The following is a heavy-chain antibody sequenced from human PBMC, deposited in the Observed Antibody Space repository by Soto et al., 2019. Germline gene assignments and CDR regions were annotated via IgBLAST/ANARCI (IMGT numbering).Heavy chain of an antibody. Sequence: GGSLRLSCAASGFTVSSNYMSWVRQAPGKGLEWVSVIYSGGSTYYADSVKGRFTISRDNSKNTLYLQMNSLRAEDTAVYYCASPDPIVGATDAFDIWGQGTMVTVSS. V-gene: IGHV3-53*01. CDR1: GFTVSSNY. D-gene: IGHD1-26*01. CDR2: IYSGGST. CDR3: ASPDPIVGATDAFDI. J-gene: IGHJ3*02.